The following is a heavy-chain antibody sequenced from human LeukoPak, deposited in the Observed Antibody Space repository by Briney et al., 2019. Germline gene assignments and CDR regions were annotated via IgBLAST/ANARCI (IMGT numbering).Heavy chain of an antibody. D-gene: IGHD2-2*01. CDR1: GYSFTSYW. CDR2: IYPGDSDT. Sequence: GESLKISCKGSGYSFTSYWIGWVRQMPGKGLEWMGIIYPGDSDTRYSPSFQGQVTISADKSISTAYLQWSSLKASDTAMYYCARAYCSSTSCHYYCYMDVWGKGTTVTVSS. CDR3: ARAYCSSTSCHYYCYMDV. J-gene: IGHJ6*03. V-gene: IGHV5-51*01.